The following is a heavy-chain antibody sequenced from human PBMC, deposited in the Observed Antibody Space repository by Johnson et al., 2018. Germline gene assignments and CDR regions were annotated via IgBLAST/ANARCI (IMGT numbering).Heavy chain of an antibody. D-gene: IGHD4-17*01. J-gene: IGHJ6*02. CDR3: ARDGTVSTVSAWDV. Sequence: QVQLVQSGAEVKKPGSSVKVSCKASGGTFSSYAISWVRQAPGPGLEWMGGIIPIFGPANYAQKFQGRVTITADESTSTAYMELNSLRAEDTAVYDCARDGTVSTVSAWDVWGQGTTVTVS. CDR1: GGTFSSYA. V-gene: IGHV1-69*01. CDR2: IIPIFGPA.